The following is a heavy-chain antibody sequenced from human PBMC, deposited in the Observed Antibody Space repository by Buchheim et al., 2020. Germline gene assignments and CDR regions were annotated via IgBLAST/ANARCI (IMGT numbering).Heavy chain of an antibody. Sequence: QAQLVESGGGVVQPGRSLRLSCAASGFTFTTYAMYWVRQAPGKGLEWVAVISYDGSNKYYADSVKGRFTISRDNSKHTLYLEMNSLRGEDTAMYYCARNLWEYSSSWCPDFWGQGTL. J-gene: IGHJ4*02. CDR3: ARNLWEYSSSWCPDF. D-gene: IGHD6-13*01. CDR1: GFTFTTYA. CDR2: ISYDGSNK. V-gene: IGHV3-30*04.